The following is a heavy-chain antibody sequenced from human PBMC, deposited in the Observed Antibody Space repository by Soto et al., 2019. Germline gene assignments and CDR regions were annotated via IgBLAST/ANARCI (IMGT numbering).Heavy chain of an antibody. V-gene: IGHV1-18*04. CDR2: ISAYNGNT. D-gene: IGHD1-26*01. CDR3: ARGDSGSYYPLGY. J-gene: IGHJ4*02. Sequence: ASVNVSCNASGYTFTSYGISWGRQAPGQGLEWMGWISAYNGNTNYAQKLQGRVTMTTDTSTSTVYMELSSLRSEDTAVYYCARGDSGSYYPLGYWGQGTLVTVSS. CDR1: GYTFTSYG.